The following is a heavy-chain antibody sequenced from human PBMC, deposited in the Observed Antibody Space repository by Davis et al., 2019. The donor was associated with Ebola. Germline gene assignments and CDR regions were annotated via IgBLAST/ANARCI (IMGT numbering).Heavy chain of an antibody. J-gene: IGHJ6*02. D-gene: IGHD2-21*01. V-gene: IGHV3-23*01. CDR1: GFTFSSYS. CDR3: AKVLQATNILGTTYYYYALDV. CDR2: ITSSDGST. Sequence: GGSLRLSCAASGFTFSSYSMNWVRQAPGTGLEWVSAITSSDGSTYCADSVKGRFTISRDNSKNTLYLQMNSLRAEDTAVYYCAKVLQATNILGTTYYYYALDVWGQGTTVTVSS.